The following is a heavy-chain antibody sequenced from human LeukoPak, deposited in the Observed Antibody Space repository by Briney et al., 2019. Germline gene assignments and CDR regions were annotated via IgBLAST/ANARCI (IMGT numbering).Heavy chain of an antibody. D-gene: IGHD7-27*01. CDR1: DGSISSSSYY. CDR2: IYYSGST. V-gene: IGHV4-39*01. Sequence: SETLSLTCTVSDGSISSSSYYWGWIRQPPGKGLEWIGSIYYSGSTYYNPSRKSRVTISVDTSKNQFSLKLSSVTAADTAVYYCASPVRLGYWGQGTLVTVSS. J-gene: IGHJ4*02. CDR3: ASPVRLGY.